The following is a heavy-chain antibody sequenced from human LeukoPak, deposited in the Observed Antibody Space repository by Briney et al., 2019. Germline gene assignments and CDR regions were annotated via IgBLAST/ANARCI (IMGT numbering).Heavy chain of an antibody. CDR3: ARAPYYYGSGSYLF. J-gene: IGHJ4*02. Sequence: PSETLSLTCAVSGGSISSYYWSWIRQPPGKGLEWIGYVYYSGSTNYNPSLKSRVTISVDTSKNQFSLKLSSVTAADTAVYYCARAPYYYGSGSYLFGGQGTLVTVSS. V-gene: IGHV4-59*12. D-gene: IGHD3-10*01. CDR1: GGSISSYY. CDR2: VYYSGST.